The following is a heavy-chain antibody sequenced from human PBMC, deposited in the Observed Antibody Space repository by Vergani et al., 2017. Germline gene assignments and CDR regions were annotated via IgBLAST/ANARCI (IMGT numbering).Heavy chain of an antibody. CDR2: ISSGDSYI. CDR1: GFTFRSYS. CDR3: AKDTGTSRLYWYFDL. J-gene: IGHJ2*01. D-gene: IGHD4-17*01. Sequence: EVQLVESGGGLVRPGGSLRLSCAGSGFTFRSYSMNWVRQAPGKGLEWVSSISSGDSYIFYADSVKGRFTISRDNSKNTLYLQMNSLRAEDTAVYYCAKDTGTSRLYWYFDLWGRGTLVTVSS. V-gene: IGHV3-21*04.